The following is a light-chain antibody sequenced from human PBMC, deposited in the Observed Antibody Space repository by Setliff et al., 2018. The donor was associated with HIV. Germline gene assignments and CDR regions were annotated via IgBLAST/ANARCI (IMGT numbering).Light chain of an antibody. J-gene: IGLJ1*01. V-gene: IGLV2-14*03. CDR1: SSDVGGYNY. CDR3: SSYAGSNTYV. CDR2: DAI. Sequence: QSALTQPASVSGSPGQSITISCTGTSSDVGGYNYASWYQQHPGKAPKLMIFDAIKRPSGVSNRFSGSKSGNKASLTISGLQADDEADYYCSSYAGSNTYVFGTGTKVTVL.